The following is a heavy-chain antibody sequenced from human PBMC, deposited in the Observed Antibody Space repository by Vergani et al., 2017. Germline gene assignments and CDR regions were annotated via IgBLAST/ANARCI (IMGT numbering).Heavy chain of an antibody. J-gene: IGHJ4*02. Sequence: EVQLVESGGGLVQPGRSLRLSCAASGFTFDDYAMHWVRQAPGKGLEWVSGISWNSGSIGYADSVKGRFTISRDNAKNSLYLKMDNLRAEDTALYYCAKNVAAPTRRQYPTGGVTWGQGTLVTVTS. CDR3: AKNVAAPTRRQYPTGGVT. CDR2: ISWNSGSI. V-gene: IGHV3-9*01. CDR1: GFTFDDYA. D-gene: IGHD4-11*01.